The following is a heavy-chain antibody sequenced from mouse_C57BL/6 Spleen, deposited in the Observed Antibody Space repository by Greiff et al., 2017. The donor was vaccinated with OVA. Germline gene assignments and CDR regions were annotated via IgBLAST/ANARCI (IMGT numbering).Heavy chain of an antibody. CDR1: GFTFSDYG. CDR2: ISSGSSRI. J-gene: IGHJ4*01. Sequence: DVKLVESGGGLVKPGGSLKLSCAASGFTFSDYGMHWVRQAPEKGLEWVAYISSGSSRIYYADTVKGRVTISRDNAKNTLFLQMTSLRSEDTAMYYCASFYYAMDYWGQGTSVTVSS. V-gene: IGHV5-17*01. CDR3: ASFYYAMDY.